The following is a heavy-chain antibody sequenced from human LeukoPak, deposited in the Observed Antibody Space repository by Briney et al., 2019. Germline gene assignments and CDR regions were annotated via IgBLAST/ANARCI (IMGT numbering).Heavy chain of an antibody. Sequence: GGSLRLSCAASGFTFSSYGMHWVRQAPGKGLEWVSAISGSGGTTYYADSVKGRFTFSRDNSKNTLYLQMNSLRAEDTAVYYCARLTLYCSSTSCSSDDYWGQGTLVTVSS. V-gene: IGHV3-23*01. CDR2: ISGSGGTT. CDR3: ARLTLYCSSTSCSSDDY. CDR1: GFTFSSYG. D-gene: IGHD2-2*01. J-gene: IGHJ4*02.